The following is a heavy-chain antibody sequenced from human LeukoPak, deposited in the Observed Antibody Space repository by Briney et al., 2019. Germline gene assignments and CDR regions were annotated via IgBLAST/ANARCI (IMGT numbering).Heavy chain of an antibody. CDR2: IYGDDET. CDR3: AREAVMPVAPVKIGTSDRPLYEYYGLDV. CDR1: GFTITTNY. V-gene: IGHV3-53*01. D-gene: IGHD1/OR15-1a*01. Sequence: GGSPRLSCAASGFTITTNYMNWVRQAPGKGLEWVSVIYGDDETNYADSVKGRFTISRDNSKNTLYLQMNSLRADDTAVYYCAREAVMPVAPVKIGTSDRPLYEYYGLDVWGQGTTVTVS. J-gene: IGHJ6*02.